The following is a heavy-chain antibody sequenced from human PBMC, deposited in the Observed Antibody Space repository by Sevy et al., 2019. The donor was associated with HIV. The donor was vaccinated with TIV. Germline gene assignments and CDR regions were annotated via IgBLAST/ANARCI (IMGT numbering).Heavy chain of an antibody. Sequence: GGSLRLSCAASGFTFSSYWMTWVRQAPGKGLEWVANINRDGSTKNYVDSVKGRFTISRDNAKNLLYLEMNSLRAEDTALYYCARYDRPSGWLFDYWGQGTLVTVSS. CDR3: ARYDRPSGWLFDY. D-gene: IGHD6-19*01. CDR1: GFTFSSYW. CDR2: INRDGSTK. J-gene: IGHJ4*02. V-gene: IGHV3-7*01.